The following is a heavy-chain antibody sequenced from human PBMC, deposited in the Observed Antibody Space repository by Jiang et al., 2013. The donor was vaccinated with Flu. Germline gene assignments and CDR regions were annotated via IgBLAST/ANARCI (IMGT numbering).Heavy chain of an antibody. CDR1: GYTFSKDW. J-gene: IGHJ3*01. V-gene: IGHV3-15*01. Sequence: VQLVESGGGLVKPGESLRLSCVGSGYTFSKDWMSWVRQAPGKGLEWVGRVKSNRDDGTTDYAAPVKGRFTISRDDSQNILYLQMSSLKIEDTAVYHCATYNSRDALKLWGQGTAVTVSS. CDR2: VKSNRDDGTT. CDR3: ATYNSRDALKL. D-gene: IGHD5-24*01.